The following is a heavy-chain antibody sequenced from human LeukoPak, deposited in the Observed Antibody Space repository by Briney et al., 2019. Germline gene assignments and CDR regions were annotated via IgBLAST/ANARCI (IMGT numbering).Heavy chain of an antibody. J-gene: IGHJ4*02. CDR1: GYTFTSYD. CDR3: ARDSGEVPDY. CDR2: INPNNGGT. V-gene: IGHV1-2*02. Sequence: ASVKVSCKASGYTFTSYDINWVRQATGQGLEWMGWINPNNGGTKYAQNFQGRVAMTRDTSISTAYMELDRLRFDDTAVYYCARDSGEVPDYWGQGTLVTVSS. D-gene: IGHD3-10*01.